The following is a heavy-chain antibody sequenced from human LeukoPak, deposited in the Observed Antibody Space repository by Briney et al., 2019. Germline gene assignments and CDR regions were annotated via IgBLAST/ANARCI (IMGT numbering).Heavy chain of an antibody. J-gene: IGHJ2*01. CDR3: ARRVKLTGDHWYFDL. CDR1: GDSVSSNSAA. V-gene: IGHV6-1*01. CDR2: TYYRSKWYN. D-gene: IGHD7-27*01. Sequence: SQTLSLTCAISGDSVSSNSAAWDWIRQPPSRGLEWLGRTYYRSKWYNDYAVSVKSRITIDPDTSKNQFSLQLNSVTPEDTAVYYCARRVKLTGDHWYFDLWGRGTLVTVSS.